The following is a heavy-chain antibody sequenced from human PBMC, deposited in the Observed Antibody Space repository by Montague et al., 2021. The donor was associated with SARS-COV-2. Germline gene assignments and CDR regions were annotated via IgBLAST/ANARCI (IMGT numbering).Heavy chain of an antibody. CDR1: GFPFSSYG. CDR3: ARDSYLSGFDY. D-gene: IGHD3-10*01. V-gene: IGHV3-30-3*01. CDR2: MSYDGSNK. Sequence: SRRLSCAASGFPFSSYGMHWVRQAPGKGLEWVAVMSYDGSNKYYADSVKGRFTISRDNSKNTLYLQMNSLRVEDTAVYYCARDSYLSGFDYWGQGTLVTVSS. J-gene: IGHJ4*02.